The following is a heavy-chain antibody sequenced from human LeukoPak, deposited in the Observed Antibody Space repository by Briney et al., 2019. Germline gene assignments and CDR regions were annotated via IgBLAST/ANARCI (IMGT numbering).Heavy chain of an antibody. CDR3: ARGAPRRSYYYYGMDV. V-gene: IGHV4-34*01. D-gene: IGHD2-21*01. J-gene: IGHJ6*02. CDR2: INHSGST. CDR1: GGSFSGYY. Sequence: PSETLSLTCAVYGGSFSGYYWSWIRQPPGKGLEWIGEINHSGSTNYNPSLKSRVTISVDTSKNQFSLKLSSVTAADTAVYYCARGAPRRSYYYYGMDVWGQGTTVTVSS.